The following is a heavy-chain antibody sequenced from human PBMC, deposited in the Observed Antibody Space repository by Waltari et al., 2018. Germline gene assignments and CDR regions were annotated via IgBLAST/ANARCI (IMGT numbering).Heavy chain of an antibody. V-gene: IGHV1-3*01. CDR3: ARVKSSWYDFFGY. CDR1: GYTFTSYA. Sequence: QVQLVQSGAEVKKPGASVKVFCKASGYTFTSYALHRVRPAPGQRPEWMGWINAGNGNTKYSQKFQDRVTITRDTSASTAYMKLSSLRSEDTAVYYCARVKSSWYDFFGYWGQGTLVTVSS. J-gene: IGHJ4*02. D-gene: IGHD6-13*01. CDR2: INAGNGNT.